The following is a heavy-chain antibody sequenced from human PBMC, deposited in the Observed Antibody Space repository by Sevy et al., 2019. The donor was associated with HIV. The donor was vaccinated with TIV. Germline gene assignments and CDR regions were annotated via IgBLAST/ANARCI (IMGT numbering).Heavy chain of an antibody. D-gene: IGHD6-13*01. Sequence: SQTLSLTCAISGDSVSSNSVAWNWIRQSPSRGLEWLGRTYYRSKWYNDYPVSVKSRITINPDTSKNQFSLQVNSVTPEDTAVYYCARGGVELGAVAGVFDPWGQGILVTVSS. V-gene: IGHV6-1*01. J-gene: IGHJ5*02. CDR2: TYYRSKWYN. CDR3: ARGGVELGAVAGVFDP. CDR1: GDSVSSNSVA.